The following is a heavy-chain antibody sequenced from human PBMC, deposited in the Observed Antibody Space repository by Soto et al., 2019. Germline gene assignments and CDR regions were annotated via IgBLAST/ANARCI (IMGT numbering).Heavy chain of an antibody. J-gene: IGHJ6*02. Sequence: SETLSLTCTVSGGSISSYYVSWIRQSAGKGLEWIGRIDTSGTTNYNPSLKSRVTMSVDASKNHFSLNLSSVTAADTAVYYCAGVPSGYVYYPVIDDGGRGPTGFVSS. V-gene: IGHV4-4*07. CDR2: IDTSGTT. D-gene: IGHD3-22*01. CDR1: GGSISSYY. CDR3: AGVPSGYVYYPVIDD.